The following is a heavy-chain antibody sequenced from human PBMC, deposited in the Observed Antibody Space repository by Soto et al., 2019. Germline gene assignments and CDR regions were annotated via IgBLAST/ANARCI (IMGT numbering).Heavy chain of an antibody. D-gene: IGHD2-15*01. J-gene: IGHJ3*02. CDR2: ISNRGDT. CDR3: ARVTRYCRGGSCSLTVDAYAI. V-gene: IGHV3-66*01. CDR1: GFIVSDTY. Sequence: EVQLVESGGGLVQPGGSLRLSCTASGFIVSDTYVNWVRQAPGKGLEWVSVISNRGDTHYADSVRGRFSLSRDISDNTLHLQMNNLRVEDTSVYYCARVTRYCRGGSCSLTVDAYAIWGQGTMVTVSS.